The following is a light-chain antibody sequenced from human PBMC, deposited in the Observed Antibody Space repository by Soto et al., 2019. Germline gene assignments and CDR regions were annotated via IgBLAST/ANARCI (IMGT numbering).Light chain of an antibody. Sequence: EVVLTQSPGTLSLSPGARVTLSGRASQSITSSYLAWYQQKPGQAPRLLIHGASSRATGIPDRFSGSGSGTDFTLTITRLEPEDSAVYFCQQYANSPRTFGQGTKVDIK. J-gene: IGKJ1*01. CDR2: GAS. V-gene: IGKV3-20*01. CDR3: QQYANSPRT. CDR1: QSITSSY.